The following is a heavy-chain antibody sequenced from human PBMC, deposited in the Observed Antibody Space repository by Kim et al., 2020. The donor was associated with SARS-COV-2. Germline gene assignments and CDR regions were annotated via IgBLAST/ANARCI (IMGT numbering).Heavy chain of an antibody. CDR1: GYTFSNYPTYC. CDR2: ISTYNGNS. J-gene: IGHJ5*02. CDR3: SRDVSPS. V-gene: IGHV1-18*01. Sequence: ASVKVSCKASGYTFSNYPTYCITWVRPAPGQGLEWMGWISTYNGNSNYAQKFQGRVTMTTDTSTSTAYMELRSLRSDDTAVYYCSRDVSPSWGQGTLVTVSS.